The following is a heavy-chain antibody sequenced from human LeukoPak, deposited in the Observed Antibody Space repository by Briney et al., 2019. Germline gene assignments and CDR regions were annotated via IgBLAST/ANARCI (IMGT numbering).Heavy chain of an antibody. V-gene: IGHV3-7*01. CDR1: GFRLGDYW. CDR3: ARGANPDDF. CDR2: IKTDGSEQ. Sequence: PGGSLRLSCAASGFRLGDYWMTWVRQAPGKGLEWVANIKTDGSEQHYLDSVKGRFHISRDNANNSLSLQMNSLRAEDTAVYYYARGANPDDFWGQGTLVTVSS. J-gene: IGHJ4*02.